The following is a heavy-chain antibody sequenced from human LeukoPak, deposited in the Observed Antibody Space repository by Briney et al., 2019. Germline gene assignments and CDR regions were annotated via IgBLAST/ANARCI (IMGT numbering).Heavy chain of an antibody. Sequence: GASGKVSCNAAGYTFTGYYMHWVRHAPGQGREWIGWMNPNSGATNYGQKFRGRVTMTRDTSMSTAYMALRRLRSEDTAVYYCVRGGSAAKATYFAYWGQGTLVTVSS. D-gene: IGHD6-13*01. J-gene: IGHJ4*02. CDR1: GYTFTGYY. CDR2: MNPNSGAT. V-gene: IGHV1-2*02. CDR3: VRGGSAAKATYFAY.